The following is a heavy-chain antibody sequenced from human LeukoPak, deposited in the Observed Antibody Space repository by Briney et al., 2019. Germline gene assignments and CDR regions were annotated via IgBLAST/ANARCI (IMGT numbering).Heavy chain of an antibody. CDR2: IYHSGST. D-gene: IGHD6-13*01. J-gene: IGHJ4*02. Sequence: SETLSLTCTVSGGSISSGGYYWSWIRQPPGKGLEWIGYIYHSGSTYYNPSLKSRVTISVDRSKNQFSLKLSSVTAADMAVYYCARGRSSWDGEGFDYWGQGTLVTVSS. V-gene: IGHV4-30-2*01. CDR1: GGSISSGGYY. CDR3: ARGRSSWDGEGFDY.